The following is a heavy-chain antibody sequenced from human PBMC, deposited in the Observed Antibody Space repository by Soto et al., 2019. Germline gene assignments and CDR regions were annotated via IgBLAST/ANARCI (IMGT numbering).Heavy chain of an antibody. Sequence: QVQLQESGPGLVKPSGTLSLTCAVSGGSISSSNWWSWVRQPPGKGLEWIGEIYHSGSTNYNPSLKSRVXXXVXXSTTQFSLKLSSVTAADTAVYYCARVAVAGTRVDYWGQGTLVTVSS. CDR3: ARVAVAGTRVDY. V-gene: IGHV4-4*02. J-gene: IGHJ4*02. CDR2: IYHSGST. CDR1: GGSISSSNW. D-gene: IGHD6-19*01.